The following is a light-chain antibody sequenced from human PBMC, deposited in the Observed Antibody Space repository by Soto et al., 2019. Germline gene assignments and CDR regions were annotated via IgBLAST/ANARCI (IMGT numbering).Light chain of an antibody. V-gene: IGKV3D-15*01. CDR2: GPS. CDR1: QSVSGN. J-gene: IGKJ5*01. Sequence: EIVMTQSPATLSVSPGERATLSCRASQSVSGNLAWYQQRPGQTPRLLIYGPSTRATGIPSRFSGTGSGTEFTLTISSLQSGDFAVYYCQQYNNWLSITFGQGKRLEIK. CDR3: QQYNNWLSIT.